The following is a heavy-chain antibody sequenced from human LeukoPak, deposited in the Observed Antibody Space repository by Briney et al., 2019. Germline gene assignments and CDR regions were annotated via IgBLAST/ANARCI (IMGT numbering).Heavy chain of an antibody. Sequence: GGSLRLSCVASGFTFSNAWMNWVRQAPGKGLEWVSSISSGSSYIYYADSLKGRFTISRDNAKNSLYLQMDSLRAEDTAVYYCARGSGYCSSTSCYFTNFDYWGQGTLVTVSS. V-gene: IGHV3-21*01. J-gene: IGHJ4*02. CDR3: ARGSGYCSSTSCYFTNFDY. D-gene: IGHD2-2*01. CDR1: GFTFSNAW. CDR2: ISSGSSYI.